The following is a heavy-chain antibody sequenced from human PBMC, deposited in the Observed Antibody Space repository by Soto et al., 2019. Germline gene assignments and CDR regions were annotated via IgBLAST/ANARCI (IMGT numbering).Heavy chain of an antibody. J-gene: IGHJ6*02. CDR1: GGSFSGYY. CDR3: ARDGYCSSSSCYASYGMDV. Sequence: SETLSLTCAVYGGSFSGYYWNWIRQPPGKGLEWIGEINHSGNTNYNPSLKSRVSISVDTSKNQFSLKLSSVTAADTAVYYCARDGYCSSSSCYASYGMDVWGQGTTVTVSS. V-gene: IGHV4-34*01. CDR2: INHSGNT. D-gene: IGHD2-2*01.